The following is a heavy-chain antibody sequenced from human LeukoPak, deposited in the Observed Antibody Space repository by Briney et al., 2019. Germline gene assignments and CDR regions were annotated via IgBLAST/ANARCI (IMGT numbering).Heavy chain of an antibody. Sequence: GASVKVSCKASGYTFTGYYMHWVRQAPGQGLEWMGWINPNSGGTNYAQNSQGRVTMTRDTSISTAYMELSRLRSDDTAVFYCARVMVFYRNGLSLFDYWGQGTLVTVSS. D-gene: IGHD5-24*01. V-gene: IGHV1-2*02. CDR2: INPNSGGT. J-gene: IGHJ4*02. CDR1: GYTFTGYY. CDR3: ARVMVFYRNGLSLFDY.